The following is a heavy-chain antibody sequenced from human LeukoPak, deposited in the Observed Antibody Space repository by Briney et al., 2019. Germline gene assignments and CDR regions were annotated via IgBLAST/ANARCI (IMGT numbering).Heavy chain of an antibody. J-gene: IGHJ4*02. CDR2: IYPGDSDT. V-gene: IGHV5-51*01. CDR1: GYPFKEYW. CDR3: AKSGDYIWRSGLAYFDF. D-gene: IGHD3-16*01. Sequence: GESLQISCKAAGYPFKEYWIGWVRQLPGKGLEGMGIIYPGDSDTRYSPSFEGQVTISADKSATTAYLQWTSLQASDTAIYYCAKSGDYIWRSGLAYFDFWGQGTLVTVSS.